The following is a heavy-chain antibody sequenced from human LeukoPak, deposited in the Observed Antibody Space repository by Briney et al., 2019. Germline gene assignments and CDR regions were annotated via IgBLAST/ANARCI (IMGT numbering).Heavy chain of an antibody. CDR2: IHPTDSDT. CDR3: ARHRQSSVWAAIVDY. Sequence: GESLKISCKGFGYRFTSHWIGWVRQMPGKGLEWVGIIHPTDSDTTYSPPFQGQVTTSADKSTSTAYLQWSSLEASDTAMYYCARHRQSSVWAAIVDYWGQGTLVTVSS. CDR1: GYRFTSHW. J-gene: IGHJ4*02. D-gene: IGHD2-8*01. V-gene: IGHV5-51*01.